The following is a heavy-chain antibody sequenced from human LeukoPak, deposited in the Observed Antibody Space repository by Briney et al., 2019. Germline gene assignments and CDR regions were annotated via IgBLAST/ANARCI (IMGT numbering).Heavy chain of an antibody. D-gene: IGHD2-8*01. Sequence: GGSLRLSCVTSGSTFETYIKHWMRLAPGKGPECVSSIQPNNGGVGYAAAVKGRFAISRDNARNSLYLEMTSLRPEDTAVYYCVKDAPNGSVDFWGRGTLVTVSS. CDR3: VKDAPNGSVDF. V-gene: IGHV3-9*01. CDR2: IQPNNGGV. J-gene: IGHJ4*02. CDR1: GSTFETYI.